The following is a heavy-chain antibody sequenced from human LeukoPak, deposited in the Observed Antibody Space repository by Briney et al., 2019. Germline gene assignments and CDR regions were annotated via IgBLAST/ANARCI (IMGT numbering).Heavy chain of an antibody. CDR1: GYSFTSYW. J-gene: IGHJ5*02. Sequence: GESLKISCKGSGYSFTSYWIGWVRQMPGKSLEWMGIIYPGDSDTRYSPSFQGQVTISADKSISTAYLQWSGLKASDTAMYYCASIDYGDQGWFDPWGQGTLVTVSS. CDR3: ASIDYGDQGWFDP. CDR2: IYPGDSDT. V-gene: IGHV5-51*01. D-gene: IGHD4-17*01.